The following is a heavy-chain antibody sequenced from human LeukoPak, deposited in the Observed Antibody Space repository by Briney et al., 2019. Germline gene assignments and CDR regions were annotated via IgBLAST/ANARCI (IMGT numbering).Heavy chain of an antibody. J-gene: IGHJ4*02. CDR1: EFTFSDYY. D-gene: IGHD4-17*01. CDR2: ISSSSSYT. CDR3: ARTEIDDYGDPCFDY. Sequence: GGSLRLSCAASEFTFSDYYMSWIRQAPGKGLEWVSYISSSSSYTNYADSVKGRFTISRDNAKNSLYLQMNSLRAEDTAVYYCARTEIDDYGDPCFDYWGQGTLVTVSS. V-gene: IGHV3-11*06.